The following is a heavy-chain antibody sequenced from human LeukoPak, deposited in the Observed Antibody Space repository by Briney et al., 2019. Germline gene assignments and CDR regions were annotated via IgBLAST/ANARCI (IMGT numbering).Heavy chain of an antibody. D-gene: IGHD3-22*01. CDR1: GGSTTTGDYY. CDR2: IYYSGST. Sequence: SETLSLTCIVSGGSTTTGDYYCSWIRQPPGKGLEWIGYIYYSGSTDYNPSLKSRVIISVETSKNQFSLKLSSVTAADTAVYYCARVTGYMIEDYFDYWGQGTLVTVSS. CDR3: ARVTGYMIEDYFDY. V-gene: IGHV4-61*08. J-gene: IGHJ4*02.